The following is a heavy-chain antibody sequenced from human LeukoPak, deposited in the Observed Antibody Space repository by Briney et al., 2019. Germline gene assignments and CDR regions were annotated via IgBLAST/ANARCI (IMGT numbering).Heavy chain of an antibody. J-gene: IGHJ4*02. D-gene: IGHD6-13*01. V-gene: IGHV4-59*08. CDR1: GGSISSYY. Sequence: SETLSLTCSVSGGSISSYYWSWIRQPPGKGLEWIGYIYYSGSTNYNPSLKSRVTISVDTSKNQFSLKLSSVTAADTAVYYCARRSSSWSFDYWGQGTLVTVSS. CDR2: IYYSGST. CDR3: ARRSSSWSFDY.